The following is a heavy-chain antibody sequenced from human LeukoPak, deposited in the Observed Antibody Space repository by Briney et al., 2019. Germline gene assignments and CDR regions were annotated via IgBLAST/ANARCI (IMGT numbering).Heavy chain of an antibody. V-gene: IGHV1-2*02. CDR3: ARDIVPTLGVRRGLVF. D-gene: IGHD5-12*01. J-gene: IGHJ4*02. Sequence: GASVKVSCKASGYSFTNYAMNWVRQAPGQGLEWMGWINPNSGGTNYAQKFQGRVTMTRDTSISTAYMELSRLRSDDTAVFYCARDIVPTLGVRRGLVFWGQGTLVTVSS. CDR1: GYSFTNYA. CDR2: INPNSGGT.